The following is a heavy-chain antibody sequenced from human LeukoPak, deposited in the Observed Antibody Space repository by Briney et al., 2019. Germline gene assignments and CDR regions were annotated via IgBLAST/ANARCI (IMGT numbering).Heavy chain of an antibody. Sequence: KPGGSLRLSCAASGFSFSTYYVNWVRQAPGKGLEWVACISSCSTYIFHADSVRGRFAVSRDNAKNSLYLQMNSLRADDTAVYYCARGGVATAWGAFDVWGQGTTVIVSS. CDR2: ISSCSTYI. CDR1: GFSFSTYY. V-gene: IGHV3-21*01. D-gene: IGHD4-23*01. J-gene: IGHJ3*01. CDR3: ARGGVATAWGAFDV.